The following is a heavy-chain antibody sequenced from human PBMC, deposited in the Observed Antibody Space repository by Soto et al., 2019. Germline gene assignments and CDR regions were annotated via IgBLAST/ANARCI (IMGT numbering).Heavy chain of an antibody. CDR2: IIPIVGTG. J-gene: IGHJ6*02. D-gene: IGHD6-13*01. Sequence: QVQLVQSGAEVKKPGSSVKVSCKASGGSFSSYAISWVRQAPGQGLEWMGGIIPIVGTGNYAQNFQGRVTITADESTSTAYMELSSLRSEDTAMYYCARDLRAAGRPGMDVLGQGTTVTVSS. CDR3: ARDLRAAGRPGMDV. V-gene: IGHV1-69*01. CDR1: GGSFSSYA.